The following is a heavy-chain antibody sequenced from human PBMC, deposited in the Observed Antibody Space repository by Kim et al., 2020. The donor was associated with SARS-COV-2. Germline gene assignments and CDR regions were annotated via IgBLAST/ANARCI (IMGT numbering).Heavy chain of an antibody. J-gene: IGHJ6*02. D-gene: IGHD3-10*01. Sequence: SETLSLTCTVSGGSISSYYWSWIRQPPGKGLEWIGYIYYSGSTNYNPSLKSRVTISVDTSKNQFSLKLSSVTAADTAVYYCARDIRYYYGSGSYPLINYYYYGMDVWGQGTTVTVSS. CDR3: ARDIRYYYGSGSYPLINYYYYGMDV. CDR1: GGSISSYY. V-gene: IGHV4-59*01. CDR2: IYYSGST.